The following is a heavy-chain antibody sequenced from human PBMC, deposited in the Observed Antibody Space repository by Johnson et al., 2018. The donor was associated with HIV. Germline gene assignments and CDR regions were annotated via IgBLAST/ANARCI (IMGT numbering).Heavy chain of an antibody. CDR2: ISSSGSTI. Sequence: VQLVESGGGVVQPGRSLRLSCAASGFTFSSYAIHWVRQAPGKGLEWVSYISSSGSTIYYADSVKGRFTISRDNAKNSLYLQMNSLRAEDTAVYYCARDPTPWGGDDVGYAFDIWGQGTTVTVSS. CDR1: GFTFSSYA. J-gene: IGHJ3*02. CDR3: ARDPTPWGGDDVGYAFDI. V-gene: IGHV3-48*04. D-gene: IGHD4-17*01.